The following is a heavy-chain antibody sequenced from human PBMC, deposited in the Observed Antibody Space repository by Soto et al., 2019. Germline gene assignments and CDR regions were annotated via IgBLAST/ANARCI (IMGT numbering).Heavy chain of an antibody. D-gene: IGHD2-2*01. J-gene: IGHJ6*02. Sequence: QVQLVESGGGVVQPGRSLRLSCAASGFTFSSYGMHWVRQAPGKGLEWVAIIWYDGSNKYYADSVKGRFTISRDNSKNTLYLQMNSVKADDTAVYYCARDSVVVPARYYYGMDVWGQGTTVTVSS. V-gene: IGHV3-33*01. CDR2: IWYDGSNK. CDR3: ARDSVVVPARYYYGMDV. CDR1: GFTFSSYG.